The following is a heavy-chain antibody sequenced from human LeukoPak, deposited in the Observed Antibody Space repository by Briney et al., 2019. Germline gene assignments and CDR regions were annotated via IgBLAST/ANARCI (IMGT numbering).Heavy chain of an antibody. J-gene: IGHJ3*02. CDR2: ISSTDGST. Sequence: GGSLRLSCAVSEFTFSKYWMTWVRQAPGKGLEWVSVISSTDGSTKYADSVKGRFTISRDNSKNTLYLQMNSLRAEDTAMYYCAKDQGSDYSILSGYYWLRGVFDMWGQGTMVTVSS. CDR3: AKDQGSDYSILSGYYWLRGVFDM. V-gene: IGHV3-23*01. D-gene: IGHD3-9*01. CDR1: EFTFSKYW.